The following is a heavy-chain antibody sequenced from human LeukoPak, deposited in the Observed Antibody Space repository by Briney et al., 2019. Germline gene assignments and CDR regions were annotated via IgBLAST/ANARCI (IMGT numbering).Heavy chain of an antibody. D-gene: IGHD5-18*01. J-gene: IGHJ6*02. CDR1: GFTFGDHV. V-gene: IGHV3-49*04. CDR2: IRSKAYRGTT. CDR3: ARGPIQLWIHNAMDV. Sequence: PGGSLRLSCTGSGFTFGDHVMTWVRQAPGKGLEWVGFIRSKAYRGTTEYAASVKGRFTISRDDSASTAYLQMNSLRTEDTAVYYCARGPIQLWIHNAMDVWGQGTTVTVSS.